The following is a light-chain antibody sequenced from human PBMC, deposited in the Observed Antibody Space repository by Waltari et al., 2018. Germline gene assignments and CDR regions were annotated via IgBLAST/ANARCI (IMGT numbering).Light chain of an antibody. CDR2: EVR. CDR1: SSDVGGSEY. Sequence: QSALTQPASVSGSPGQSITISCPGPSSDVGGSEYVSWYQQYPGKAPKLMIYEVRNRPSGVSNRFSGSKSGNTASLTISGLQAEDEADYYCSSVTRSSTWVFGGGTKLTVL. V-gene: IGLV2-14*01. J-gene: IGLJ3*02. CDR3: SSVTRSSTWV.